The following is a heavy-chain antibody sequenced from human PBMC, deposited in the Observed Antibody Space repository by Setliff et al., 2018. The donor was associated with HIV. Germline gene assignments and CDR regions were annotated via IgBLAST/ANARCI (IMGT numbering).Heavy chain of an antibody. V-gene: IGHV1-2*02. J-gene: IGHJ3*02. CDR1: GYSFTGYH. D-gene: IGHD3-3*02. CDR3: ARPRMFGSFDI. Sequence: GASVKVSCKASGYSFTGYHMHWVRQAPGQGLEWMGWINPNNGDTNIPQRFQGRVTMTRDTSINTAYMELSSLRSDDAAVYYCARPRMFGSFDIWGQGTMVTVSS. CDR2: INPNNGDT.